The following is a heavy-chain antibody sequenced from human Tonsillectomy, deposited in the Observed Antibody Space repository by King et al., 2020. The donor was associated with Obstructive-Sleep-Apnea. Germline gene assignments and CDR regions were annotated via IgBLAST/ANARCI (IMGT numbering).Heavy chain of an antibody. CDR1: GGSISSYY. Sequence: VQLQESGPGLVKPSETLSLSCTVSGGSISSYYWSWIRQPPGKELEWIGDIYYSGSTNYNPALKSRVTISVDTSKNQFSLKLSSVTAADTAVYYCARLMVHSSSWPYFDYWGQGTLVTVSS. D-gene: IGHD6-13*01. CDR2: IYYSGST. CDR3: ARLMVHSSSWPYFDY. J-gene: IGHJ4*02. V-gene: IGHV4-59*08.